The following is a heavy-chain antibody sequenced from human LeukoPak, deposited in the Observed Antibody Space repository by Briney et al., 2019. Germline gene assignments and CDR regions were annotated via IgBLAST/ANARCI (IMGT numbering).Heavy chain of an antibody. CDR3: STQLWRFGESGY. J-gene: IGHJ4*02. V-gene: IGHV3-15*01. CDR1: GFTFSNAW. Sequence: GGSLRLSCAASGFTFSNAWMSWVRQGPGKGLEWLGLIKSKAEGGTTDHAAPVKGRFTISRDDSKDTLYLQMNSLKTEDTAVYYCSTQLWRFGESGYWGQGALVTVSS. CDR2: IKSKAEGGTT. D-gene: IGHD3-10*01.